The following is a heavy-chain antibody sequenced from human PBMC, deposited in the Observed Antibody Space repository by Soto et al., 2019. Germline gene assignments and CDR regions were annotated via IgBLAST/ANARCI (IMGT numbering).Heavy chain of an antibody. J-gene: IGHJ3*02. CDR3: ARGFCGGSCYGDDAFDI. Sequence: SETLSLTCTVSGGSISSGGYYWSWIRQHPGKGLEWIGYIYYSGSTYYNPSLKSRVTISVDTSKNQFSLKLSSVTAADTAVYYCARGFCGGSCYGDDAFDIWGQGTMVTVSS. D-gene: IGHD2-15*01. V-gene: IGHV4-31*03. CDR1: GGSISSGGYY. CDR2: IYYSGST.